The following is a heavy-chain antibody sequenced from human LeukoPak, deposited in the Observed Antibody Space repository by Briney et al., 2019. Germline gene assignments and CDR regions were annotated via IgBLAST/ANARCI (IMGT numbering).Heavy chain of an antibody. CDR2: ISYDGSNK. CDR3: AKDRVVGATTFSDY. V-gene: IGHV3-30*18. CDR1: GFTFSSYG. D-gene: IGHD1-26*01. Sequence: GGSLRLSCAASGFTFSSYGMHWVRQAPGKGLEWVAVISYDGSNKYYADSVKGRFTISRDNSRNTLYLQMNSLRAEDTAVYYCAKDRVVGATTFSDYWGQGTLVTVSS. J-gene: IGHJ4*02.